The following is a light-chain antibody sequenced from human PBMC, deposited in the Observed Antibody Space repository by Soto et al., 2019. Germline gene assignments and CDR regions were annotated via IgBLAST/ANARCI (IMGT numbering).Light chain of an antibody. V-gene: IGKV3-11*01. CDR3: QQRSKWYN. CDR2: DAS. J-gene: IGKJ2*01. CDR1: QSVGRY. Sequence: EIVLTQSPATLSLSPGERGTLSCRASQSVGRYLAWYQEKPGQAPRLLIYDASNRATGIPARFSGSGSGTDFTLTISSLETEDFAVYYCQQRSKWYNFGQGTKVDI.